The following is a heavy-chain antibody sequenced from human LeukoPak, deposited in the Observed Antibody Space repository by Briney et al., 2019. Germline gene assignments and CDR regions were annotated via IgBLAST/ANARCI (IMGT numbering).Heavy chain of an antibody. D-gene: IGHD1-7*01. J-gene: IGHJ4*02. CDR2: ISTGGSTV. Sequence: GGSLRLSCVASEFAFSTYEMNWVRQAPGKGLEWVSYISTGGSTVYYADSVKGRFTISRDDAKNSMYLQMDSLRAEDTAVYYCARSPANWNYASDCWGQGTLVTVSP. V-gene: IGHV3-48*03. CDR3: ARSPANWNYASDC. CDR1: EFAFSTYE.